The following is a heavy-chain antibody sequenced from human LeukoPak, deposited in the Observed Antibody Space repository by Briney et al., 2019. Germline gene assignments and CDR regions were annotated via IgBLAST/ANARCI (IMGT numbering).Heavy chain of an antibody. CDR3: ARSPGSNTVADS. CDR2: INTDGSST. Sequence: GGSLRLSCAASGFTVSNNYMSWVRQAPGKGLEWVSRINTDGSSTTYADSVKGRFTVSRDNAENTLYLQMNSLRADDTALYYCARSPGSNTVADSWGQGTLVTVSS. D-gene: IGHD3-10*01. CDR1: GFTVSNNY. V-gene: IGHV3-74*01. J-gene: IGHJ4*02.